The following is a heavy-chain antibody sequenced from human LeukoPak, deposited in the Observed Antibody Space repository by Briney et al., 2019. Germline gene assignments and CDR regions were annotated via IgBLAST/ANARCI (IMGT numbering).Heavy chain of an antibody. Sequence: SETLSLTCTVSGGSISSYYWSWLRQPPGKGLEWIGYIYYSGSTNYNPSLKSRVTISVDTSKNQFSLKLSSVTAADTAVYYCARDLDNYTFDHWGQGTLVTVSS. V-gene: IGHV4-59*01. J-gene: IGHJ5*02. CDR2: IYYSGST. CDR3: ARDLDNYTFDH. D-gene: IGHD4-11*01. CDR1: GGSISSYY.